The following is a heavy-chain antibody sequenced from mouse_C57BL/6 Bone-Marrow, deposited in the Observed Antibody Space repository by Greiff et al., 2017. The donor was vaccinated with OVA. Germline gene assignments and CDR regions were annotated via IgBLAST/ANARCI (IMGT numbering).Heavy chain of an antibody. J-gene: IGHJ3*01. D-gene: IGHD1-1*01. CDR2: IHPNSGST. CDR1: GYTFTSYW. CDR3: ARHYGSSFFAY. V-gene: IGHV1-64*01. Sequence: VQLQQPGAELVKPGASVKLSCKASGYTFTSYWMHWVKQRPGQGLEWIGMIHPNSGSTNYNEKFKSKATLTVDKSSSTAYMQLSSLTSEDSAVYYCARHYGSSFFAYWGQGTLVTVSA.